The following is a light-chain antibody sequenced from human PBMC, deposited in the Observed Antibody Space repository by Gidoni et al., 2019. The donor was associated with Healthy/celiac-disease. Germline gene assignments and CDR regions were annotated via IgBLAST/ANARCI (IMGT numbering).Light chain of an antibody. J-gene: IGKJ1*01. CDR1: QSVSSN. CDR3: QQYNNWPPS. CDR2: GAS. V-gene: IGKV3-15*01. Sequence: EIVMTQSPATLSVSPGERATLSCRASQSVSSNLAWYQQKPGQAPRLLIYGASTRATGIPSRFSGSGSGTEFTLTIRSLQSEDFAVYYCQQYNNWPPSFXQXTKVXIQ.